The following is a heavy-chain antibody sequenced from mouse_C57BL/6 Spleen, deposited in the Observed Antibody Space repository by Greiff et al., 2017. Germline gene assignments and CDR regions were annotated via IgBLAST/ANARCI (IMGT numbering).Heavy chain of an antibody. CDR2: IDPEDGET. CDR1: GFNIQDYY. J-gene: IGHJ4*01. D-gene: IGHD1-1*01. Sequence: EVQLQQSGAELVKPGASVKLSCTASGFNIQDYYMHWVKPRTEQGLEWIGRIDPEDGETKYAPKFQCKATITADTSSNTAYLQLSSLTSEYTAVYYCARLLRDYYAMDYWGQGTSVTVSS. CDR3: ARLLRDYYAMDY. V-gene: IGHV14-2*01.